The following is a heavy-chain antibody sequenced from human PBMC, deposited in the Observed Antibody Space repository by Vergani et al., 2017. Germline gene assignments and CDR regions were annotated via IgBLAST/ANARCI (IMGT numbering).Heavy chain of an antibody. CDR3: ASPYCSSTSCYENWFDP. CDR2: IYYSWST. D-gene: IGHD2-2*01. CDR1: GGSIISSSYY. Sequence: QLQLQESGPGLVKPSETLSLTCTVSGGSIISSSYYWGWIRQPPGKGLEWIGSIYYSWSTYYNPSLKSRVTISGDTSKNQFSLKLSSVTAADTAVYYCASPYCSSTSCYENWFDPWGQGTLVTVSS. J-gene: IGHJ5*02. V-gene: IGHV4-39*01.